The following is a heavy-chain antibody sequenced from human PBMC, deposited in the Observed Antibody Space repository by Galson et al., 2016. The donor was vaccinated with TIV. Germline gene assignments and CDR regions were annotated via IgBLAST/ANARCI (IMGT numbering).Heavy chain of an antibody. CDR2: ISPNSGAT. V-gene: IGHV1-2*06. CDR3: ARIEGSAAAAAD. D-gene: IGHD6-13*01. CDR1: GYSFTAYF. Sequence: SVKVSCKASGYSFTAYFVHWVRQAPGQGLEWMGRISPNSGATKYAQKFQGRVTMTSDTSINTAYMEVTGLTFDDTAVYYCARIEGSAAAAADWGQGTLVTVSS. J-gene: IGHJ4*02.